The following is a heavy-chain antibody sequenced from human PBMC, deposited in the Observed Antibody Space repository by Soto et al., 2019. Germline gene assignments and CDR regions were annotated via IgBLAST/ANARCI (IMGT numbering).Heavy chain of an antibody. CDR1: GLTFSNYG. Sequence: GGSLRLSCAASGLTFSNYGMNWVRKAPGKGLEWVSYISPSSSTIYYADSVKGRFTISRENAMNSLYLQMNSLRAEDTAIYYCARAYSSSSGKHAFDFWGQGTMVTVSS. CDR2: ISPSSSTI. J-gene: IGHJ3*01. CDR3: ARAYSSSSGKHAFDF. V-gene: IGHV3-48*01. D-gene: IGHD6-13*01.